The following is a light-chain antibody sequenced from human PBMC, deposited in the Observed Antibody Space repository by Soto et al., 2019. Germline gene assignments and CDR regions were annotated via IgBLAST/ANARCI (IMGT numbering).Light chain of an antibody. CDR1: QSVSGSY. CDR3: QDYGSSRT. V-gene: IGKV3-20*01. CDR2: GAS. J-gene: IGKJ1*01. Sequence: EVVSTQSPGTLSLSPGERATLSCRASQSVSGSYLAWYQQSPGQAPRVLIYGASSRATGIPDRFSGSGSGTDFTLTISRLEPDDFAVYYCQDYGSSRTFGQGTKVEIK.